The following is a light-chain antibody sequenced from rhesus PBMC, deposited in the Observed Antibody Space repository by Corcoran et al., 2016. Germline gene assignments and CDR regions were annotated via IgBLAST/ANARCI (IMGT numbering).Light chain of an antibody. Sequence: DIVLTQSPLSLLVTPGEPASTPCSSSPILFLSNGSTYLYWYLQRPGQSPQLLIYFALYRATGVPDRFTGSGSGTDFTLGISRLEAEDIGIYYCIQGTKLPYTFGQGTKVEIK. V-gene: IGKV2-91*01. CDR2: FAL. J-gene: IGKJ2*01. CDR3: IQGTKLPYT. CDR1: PILFLSNGSTY.